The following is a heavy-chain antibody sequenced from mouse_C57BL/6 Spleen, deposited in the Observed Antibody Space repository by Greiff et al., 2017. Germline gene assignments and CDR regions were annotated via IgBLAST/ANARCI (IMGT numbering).Heavy chain of an antibody. Sequence: QVQLQQPGAALVRPGSSVTLSCKASGYTFTSYWMDWVKQRPGQGLEWIGNIYPSDSETHYNQKFKDKATLTVDKSSSTAYMQLSSLTSEDSAVYYCARRDYDVDYWGQGTTLTVSS. CDR3: ARRDYDVDY. J-gene: IGHJ2*01. CDR1: GYTFTSYW. V-gene: IGHV1-61*01. D-gene: IGHD2-4*01. CDR2: IYPSDSET.